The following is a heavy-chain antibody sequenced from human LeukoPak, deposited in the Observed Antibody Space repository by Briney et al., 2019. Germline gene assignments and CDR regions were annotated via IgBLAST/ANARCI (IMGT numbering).Heavy chain of an antibody. D-gene: IGHD2-15*01. J-gene: IGHJ4*02. CDR3: AINGDCSGGSCYS. CDR1: GYTFTGYY. CDR2: ISPNSGGT. V-gene: IGHV1-2*06. Sequence: ASVKVSCKASGYTFTGYYMHWVRQAPGQGLEWMGRISPNSGGTNYAQKFQGRVTMTRDTSISTAYMELSRLRSDDTAVYYCAINGDCSGGSCYSWGQGTLVTVSS.